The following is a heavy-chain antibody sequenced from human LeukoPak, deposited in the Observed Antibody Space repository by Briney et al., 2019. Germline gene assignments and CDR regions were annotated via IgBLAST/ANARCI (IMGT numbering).Heavy chain of an antibody. D-gene: IGHD3-10*01. V-gene: IGHV4-61*01. CDR3: ARAVGGDGSGSL. CDR2: IYYRVTS. J-gene: IGHJ4*02. Sequence: SETLSLTCTVSGYSISSGYYWSWIRQPPGKGLEWIGYIYYRVTSDYNPSLKSRVTMSVDMSTRQISLKLSSVTAADTAVYYCARAVGGDGSGSLWGPGTLVTVSS. CDR1: GYSISSGYY.